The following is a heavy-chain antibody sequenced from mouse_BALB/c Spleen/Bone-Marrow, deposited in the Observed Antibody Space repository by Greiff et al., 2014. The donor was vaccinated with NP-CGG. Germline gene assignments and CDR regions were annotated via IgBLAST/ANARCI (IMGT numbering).Heavy chain of an antibody. V-gene: IGHV14-3*02. CDR2: IDPANDNT. D-gene: IGHD2-2*01. Sequence: VQLKESGAELVKPGASVKLSCTASGFNIKDTYIHWVKQRPERGLEWIGRIDPANDNTKYVPKFQGKATITADTSSSTAYLQLSSLTSEDTAVYYCASYVYGYYFDYWGQGTTLTVS. CDR3: ASYVYGYYFDY. CDR1: GFNIKDTY. J-gene: IGHJ2*01.